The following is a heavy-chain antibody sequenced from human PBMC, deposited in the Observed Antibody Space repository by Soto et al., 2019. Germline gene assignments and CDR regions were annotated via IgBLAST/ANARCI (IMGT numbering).Heavy chain of an antibody. CDR1: GASINNVF. CDR2: MDSTGTT. Sequence: PWETLSLTCNVSGASINNVFWTWIRQPPGKGLEWIGYMDSTGTTFNNPFLKSRVTISIDKSKKQFSLNLRSVTAADTAVYYCARRDYGDKFFDSWGQGTLVTVSS. V-gene: IGHV4-59*01. CDR3: ARRDYGDKFFDS. D-gene: IGHD4-17*01. J-gene: IGHJ4*02.